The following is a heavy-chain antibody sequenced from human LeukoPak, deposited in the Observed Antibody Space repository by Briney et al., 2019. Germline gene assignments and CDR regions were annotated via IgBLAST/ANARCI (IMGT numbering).Heavy chain of an antibody. CDR1: GYSISSGYY. CDR2: IYHSGST. J-gene: IGHJ5*02. V-gene: IGHV4-38-2*02. Sequence: SETLSLTCTVSGYSISSGYYWGWIRQPPGKGLEWIGSIYHSGSTYYNPSLKSRVTISVDTSKNQFSLKLSSVTAADTAVYYCATIPRRLWFGENWFDPWGQGTLVTVSS. CDR3: ATIPRRLWFGENWFDP. D-gene: IGHD3-10*01.